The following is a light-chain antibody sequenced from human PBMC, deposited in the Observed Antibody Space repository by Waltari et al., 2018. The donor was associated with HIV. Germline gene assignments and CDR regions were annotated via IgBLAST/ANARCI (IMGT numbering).Light chain of an antibody. CDR1: SSDIGAYNF. CDR3: ASYTRSGILL. J-gene: IGLJ2*01. CDR2: EVS. V-gene: IGLV2-14*01. Sequence: QSALTQPASVSGSPGKSITISCIGSSSDIGAYNFVSWYQQRPGKAPKLMIYEVSDLPSGSSNRFSGSKSGITASLTISGLQADDEADYYCASYTRSGILLFGGGTRLTVL.